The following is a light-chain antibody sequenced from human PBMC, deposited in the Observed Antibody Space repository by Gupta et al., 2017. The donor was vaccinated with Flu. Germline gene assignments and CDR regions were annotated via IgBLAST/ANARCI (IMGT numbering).Light chain of an antibody. V-gene: IGKV3-20*01. Sequence: EVVLTQSPGTLPLSPGESAYLSCRASQSINKNYLAWYQQKPGQAPRLLIYGASTRATGIPDRFSGGGSGTDLPLTISGREQEDFAVYYFQQYQSSVMYTFGQGTKLEIK. CDR3: QQYQSSVMYT. CDR1: QSINKNY. J-gene: IGKJ2*01. CDR2: GAS.